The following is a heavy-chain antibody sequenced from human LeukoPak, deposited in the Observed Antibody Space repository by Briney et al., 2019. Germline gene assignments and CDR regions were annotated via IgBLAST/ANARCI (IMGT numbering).Heavy chain of an antibody. V-gene: IGHV4-4*02. D-gene: IGHD2-15*01. Sequence: SETLSLTCTVSGGSISSDNWWSWVRQPPGMGLEWIGEIHHSGGTNYNPSLKSRVTISVDTSKNQFSLKLSSVTAADTAVYYCARDGCGGSCFHYYYYYMDVWGKGTTVTISS. CDR3: ARDGCGGSCFHYYYYYMDV. J-gene: IGHJ6*03. CDR1: GGSISSDNW. CDR2: IHHSGGT.